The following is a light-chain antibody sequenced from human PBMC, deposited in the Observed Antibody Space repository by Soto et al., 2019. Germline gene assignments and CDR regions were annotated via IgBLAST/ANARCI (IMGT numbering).Light chain of an antibody. Sequence: QSVLTQPASVSGSPGQSITISCTGTSSDVGAYNYVSWYQQHPGKAPKLMIYDVNIRPSGVSIRFSGSKSGNTASLTISGLQAEDEADYYCTSWTTSTTMKFGGGTKVTVL. CDR3: TSWTTSTTMK. CDR2: DVN. V-gene: IGLV2-14*01. J-gene: IGLJ2*01. CDR1: SSDVGAYNY.